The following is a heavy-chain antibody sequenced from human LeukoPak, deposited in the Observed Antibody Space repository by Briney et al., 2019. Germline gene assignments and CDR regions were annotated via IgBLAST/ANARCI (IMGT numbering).Heavy chain of an antibody. CDR2: MNPHSGNT. J-gene: IGHJ4*02. CDR3: ARGLYGSGSYYVAY. D-gene: IGHD3-10*01. V-gene: IGHV1-8*01. Sequence: GASVKVSCKASGYTFTNYDINWVRQATGQGLEWLGWMNPHSGNTGYAQNFQGRVTMTRNTSISTACMELSNLRSEDAAVYYCARGLYGSGSYYVAYWGQGTLVTVSS. CDR1: GYTFTNYD.